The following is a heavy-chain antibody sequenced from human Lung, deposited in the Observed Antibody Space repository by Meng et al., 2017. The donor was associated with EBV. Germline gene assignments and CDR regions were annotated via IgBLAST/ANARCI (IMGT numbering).Heavy chain of an antibody. Sequence: ELVRVGFGGVFVEPAGSFSLSCESSGLPFSTAWMSWVRQDPGKGLEWVGRIKSKTDGGTTDYAAPVKVRFTISRDDSKNMLYLQMNSLKSDDTAVYYCTRWSYGGTAYWGQGTLVTVSS. CDR3: TRWSYGGTAY. V-gene: IGHV3-15*01. J-gene: IGHJ4*02. CDR2: IKSKTDGGTT. D-gene: IGHD4-23*01. CDR1: GLPFSTAW.